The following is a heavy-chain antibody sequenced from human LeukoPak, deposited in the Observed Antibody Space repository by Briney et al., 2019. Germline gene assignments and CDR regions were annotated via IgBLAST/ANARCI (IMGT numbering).Heavy chain of an antibody. J-gene: IGHJ4*02. CDR3: ARLDLSII. V-gene: IGHV4-39*01. CDR2: IYYSGST. Sequence: SETLSLTCTVSGGSISSSSYYWGWIRQPPGKGLEWIGSIYYSGSTYYNPSLKSRVTISVDTSRNQFSLKLSSVTAADTAVYYCARLDLSIIWGQGTLVTVSS. CDR1: GGSISSSSYY.